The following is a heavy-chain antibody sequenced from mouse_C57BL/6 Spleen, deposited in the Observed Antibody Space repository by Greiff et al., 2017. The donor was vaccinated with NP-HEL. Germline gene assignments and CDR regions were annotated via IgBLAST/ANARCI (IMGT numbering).Heavy chain of an antibody. J-gene: IGHJ2*01. CDR1: GYTFTDYD. D-gene: IGHD1-1*01. CDR3: ARALYYYGRGVDY. V-gene: IGHV1-22*01. CDR2: INPKNGGT. Sequence: EVQLQQSGPELVKPGASVKMSCKASGYTFTDYDMHWVKQSHGKSLEWIGYINPKNGGTSYNQKFKGKATLTVNKSSSTAYMELRSLTSEDSAVYYCARALYYYGRGVDYWGQGTTLTVSS.